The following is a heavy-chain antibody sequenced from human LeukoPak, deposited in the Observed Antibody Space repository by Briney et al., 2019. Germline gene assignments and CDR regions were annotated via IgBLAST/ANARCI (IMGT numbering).Heavy chain of an antibody. CDR2: TYYRSQWYN. J-gene: IGHJ3*02. CDR1: GDSVSGNSAA. CDR3: ARERQDGFDI. Sequence: PSQTLSLTCAISGDSVSGNSAAWNWLRQSPSRGLEWLGRTYYRSQWYNDYAVSVKSPITINPDTSKNHFSLHLNSVTPEDTAVYYCARERQDGFDIWGQGTMVTVSS. V-gene: IGHV6-1*01.